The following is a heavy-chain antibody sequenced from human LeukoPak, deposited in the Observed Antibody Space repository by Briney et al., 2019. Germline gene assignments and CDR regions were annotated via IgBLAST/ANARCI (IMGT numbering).Heavy chain of an antibody. V-gene: IGHV4-59*01. J-gene: IGHJ4*02. Sequence: KSSETLSLTCTVSGGSISSYYWSWIRQPPGKGLEWIGYIYYSGSTNYNPSLKSRVTISVDTSKNQFSLKLSSVTAADTAVYYCARGHPLLDYWGQGTLVTVPS. CDR1: GGSISSYY. D-gene: IGHD2-21*02. CDR2: IYYSGST. CDR3: ARGHPLLDY.